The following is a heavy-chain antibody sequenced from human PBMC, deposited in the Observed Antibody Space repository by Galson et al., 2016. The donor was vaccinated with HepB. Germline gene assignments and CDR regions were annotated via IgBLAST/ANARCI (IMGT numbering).Heavy chain of an antibody. V-gene: IGHV4-39*07. CDR1: GGSISSSSYY. D-gene: IGHD3-22*01. CDR3: AGTYYYDSSAYFPRDRGPGDLDY. J-gene: IGHJ4*02. Sequence: ETLSLTCTVSGGSISSSSYYWGWIRQPPGKGLEWIGSFYYTGNTYYKSSLKSRVSISGDTSKNQVSLKLRSVTAADTAVYYCAGTYYYDSSAYFPRDRGPGDLDYWGQGTLVTVSS. CDR2: FYYTGNT.